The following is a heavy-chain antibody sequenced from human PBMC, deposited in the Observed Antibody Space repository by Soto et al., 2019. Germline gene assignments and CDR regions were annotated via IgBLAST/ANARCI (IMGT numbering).Heavy chain of an antibody. J-gene: IGHJ4*02. D-gene: IGHD5-12*01. V-gene: IGHV4-59*01. CDR3: AREGVVATLDY. CDR1: GGSISSYY. Sequence: SETLSLTCTVSGGSISSYYWSWIRQPPGKGLEWIGYIYYSGSTNYNPSLKSRVTISVDTSKNQFSLKLSSVTAADTAVYYCAREGVVATLDYWGQGTLVTVSS. CDR2: IYYSGST.